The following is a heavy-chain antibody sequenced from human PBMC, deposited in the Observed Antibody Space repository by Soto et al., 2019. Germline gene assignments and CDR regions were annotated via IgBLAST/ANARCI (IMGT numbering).Heavy chain of an antibody. CDR1: GGSFSNSS. D-gene: IGHD6-13*01. V-gene: IGHV1-69*01. Sequence: QVQLVQSGADLKKPGSSVKVSCKASGGSFSNSSISWVRQAPGQGLEWMGGIIPLFGTTNYAQKFRGRVTITADESTSTTYMEVSSLRFEDTAVYYCARAHGSSWYNWFDPWGQGTLVTVSS. CDR3: ARAHGSSWYNWFDP. J-gene: IGHJ5*02. CDR2: IIPLFGTT.